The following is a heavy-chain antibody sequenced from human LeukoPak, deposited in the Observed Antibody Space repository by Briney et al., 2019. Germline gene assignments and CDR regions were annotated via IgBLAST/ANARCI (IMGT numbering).Heavy chain of an antibody. J-gene: IGHJ4*02. CDR1: GYSISSGYY. Sequence: SETLSLTCTVSGYSISSGYYWGWIRQPPGKGPEWIGSIHHSGSTYYNPSLKSRVTMSVDTAKNQFSLKLSSVTAADTAVYYCARDVYYYDSSGYHLFDYWGQGTLVTVSS. CDR3: ARDVYYYDSSGYHLFDY. D-gene: IGHD3-22*01. V-gene: IGHV4-38-2*02. CDR2: IHHSGST.